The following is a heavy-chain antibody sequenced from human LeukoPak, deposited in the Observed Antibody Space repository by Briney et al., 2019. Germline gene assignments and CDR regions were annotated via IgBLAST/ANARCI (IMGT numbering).Heavy chain of an antibody. CDR2: IYPGDSDT. D-gene: IGHD3-22*01. J-gene: IGHJ4*02. CDR3: ASSSPSHYDSSGYRVDY. Sequence: GESLKISCQGSGYSFTSYWLGWVRQMPGKGLEWMGIIYPGDSDTRYSPSFQGQVTISADKSISTAYLQWGSLKASDTAMYYCASSSPSHYDSSGYRVDYWGQGTLVTVSS. CDR1: GYSFTSYW. V-gene: IGHV5-51*01.